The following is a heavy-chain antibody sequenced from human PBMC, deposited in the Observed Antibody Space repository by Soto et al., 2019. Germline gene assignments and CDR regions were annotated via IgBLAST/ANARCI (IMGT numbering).Heavy chain of an antibody. CDR1: GYPVTAYY. J-gene: IGHJ3*02. CDR3: PRGGGVGVAGSAAFDM. V-gene: IGHV1-2*02. D-gene: IGHD3-3*01. CDR2: INPATGAA. Sequence: QLHLVQSGAVVKKPGASVTVSCSASGYPVTAYYMHWVRQAPGRGLEWMGGINPATGAAKYTQTFQGGVTRTRDTSTITVFRELSALTSKDTAFFYCPRGGGVGVAGSAAFDMWGQGTLVTVSS.